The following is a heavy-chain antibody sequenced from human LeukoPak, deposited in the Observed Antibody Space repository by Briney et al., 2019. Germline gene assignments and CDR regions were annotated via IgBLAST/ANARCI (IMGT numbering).Heavy chain of an antibody. CDR1: GFTFSSYS. CDR2: ISSSSSYI. CDR3: ARGRGDGSSTFDP. Sequence: AGSLRLSCAASGFTFSSYSMNWLRQAPGKGLEWVSSISSSSSYIYYADSVKGRFTISRANAKNSLYLQMNSLRAEDTAVYYCARGRGDGSSTFDPWGQGTLVTVSS. J-gene: IGHJ5*02. D-gene: IGHD3-10*01. V-gene: IGHV3-21*01.